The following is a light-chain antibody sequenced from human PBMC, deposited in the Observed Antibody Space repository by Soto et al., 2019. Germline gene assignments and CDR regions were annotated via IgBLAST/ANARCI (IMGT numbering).Light chain of an antibody. CDR2: AAS. CDR3: QQSNTFPYP. Sequence: DIQMTQSPSSLSASVGDRVTITCRASQSISSYLNWYQQKPGKAPKLLIYAASSLQSGVPSRFSGNGSGTDFTLTISSLQPEDFATYYCQQSNTFPYPFGPGTKVDIK. J-gene: IGKJ3*01. CDR1: QSISSY. V-gene: IGKV1-39*01.